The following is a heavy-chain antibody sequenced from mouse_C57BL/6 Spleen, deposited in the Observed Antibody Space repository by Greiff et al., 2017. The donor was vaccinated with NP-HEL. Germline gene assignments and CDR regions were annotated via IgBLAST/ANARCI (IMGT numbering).Heavy chain of an antibody. CDR3: ASVYFDY. J-gene: IGHJ2*01. V-gene: IGHV1-82*01. CDR1: GYAFSSSW. CDR2: IYPGDGDT. Sequence: QVQLKESGPELVKPGASVKISCKASGYAFSSSWMNWVKQRPGKGLEWIGRIYPGDGDTNYNGKFKGKATLTADKSSSTAYMQLSSLTSEDSAVYFCASVYFDYWGQGTTLTVSS.